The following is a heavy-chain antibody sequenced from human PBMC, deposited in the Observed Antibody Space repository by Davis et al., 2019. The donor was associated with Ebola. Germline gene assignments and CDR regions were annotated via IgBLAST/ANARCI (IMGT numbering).Heavy chain of an antibody. V-gene: IGHV3-20*04. CDR1: GFIFEDFA. J-gene: IGHJ5*01. Sequence: GGSLRLSCAASGFIFEDFAMNWVRQVPGKGLEWVAGINWNGGNTGYAESVKGRFSISRDNAKNSVYLQMNSLRSEDTALYYCVRGRCVNSWKGWLDSWGQGTLLTVSS. D-gene: IGHD5-24*01. CDR2: INWNGGNT. CDR3: VRGRCVNSWKGWLDS.